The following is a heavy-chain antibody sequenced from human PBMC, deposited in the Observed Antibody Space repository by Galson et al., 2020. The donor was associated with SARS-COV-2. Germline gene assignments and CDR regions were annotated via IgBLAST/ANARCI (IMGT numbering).Heavy chain of an antibody. CDR3: ARGARFYVAQLY. J-gene: IGHJ4*02. Sequence: GGSLRLSCAASGFTFSNYSMNWVRQAPGKGLEWVSHISTSSTTIYYADSVKGRFTISRDNAKNSLYLQMNSLRDEDTAVYYCARGARFYVAQLYWGQGTLVTVSS. D-gene: IGHD2-2*01. V-gene: IGHV3-48*02. CDR2: ISTSSTTI. CDR1: GFTFSNYS.